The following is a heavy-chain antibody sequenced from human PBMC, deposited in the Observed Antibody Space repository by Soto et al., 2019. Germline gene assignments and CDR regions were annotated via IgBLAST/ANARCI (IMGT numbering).Heavy chain of an antibody. CDR3: VRESGVAADC. D-gene: IGHD6-19*01. CDR2: IKTDGYAA. J-gene: IGHJ4*02. CDR1: GFTFDSHW. Sequence: ESGGVLVQPGGSLRLSCVASGFTFDSHWMHWVHQAPGEGLVWVSRIKTDGYAAAYADSVKGRFTISRDNTKNTVYLQMNSLRAEDTAFYFCVRESGVAADCWGQGTLVSVSS. V-gene: IGHV3-74*01.